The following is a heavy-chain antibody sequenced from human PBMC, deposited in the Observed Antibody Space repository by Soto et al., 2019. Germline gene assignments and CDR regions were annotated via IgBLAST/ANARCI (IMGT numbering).Heavy chain of an antibody. Sequence: GWSLRLSCAASGFTFISYGMHWVRQAPGRGLEWVAFIWYDGSNKYYADSVKGRFTISRDNSNNTLYLQMNSLRAEDTAVYYCARDSAWIQSTQPDYWGQGTLVTVSS. J-gene: IGHJ4*02. CDR3: ARDSAWIQSTQPDY. CDR2: IWYDGSNK. CDR1: GFTFISYG. D-gene: IGHD5-18*01. V-gene: IGHV3-33*01.